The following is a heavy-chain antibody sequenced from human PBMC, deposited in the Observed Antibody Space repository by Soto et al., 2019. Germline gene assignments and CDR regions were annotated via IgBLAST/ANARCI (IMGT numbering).Heavy chain of an antibody. D-gene: IGHD2-2*01. CDR2: INPNSGGT. CDR3: ARVRLGYCSSTSCYVGY. J-gene: IGHJ4*02. CDR1: GYTFTGYY. V-gene: IGHV1-2*02. Sequence: QVQMVQSGAEVKKPGASVKVCCKASGYTFTGYYMHWVRQAPGQGLKWMGWINPNSGGTNYAQKFQGRVTMTRDTSISTAYMELSRLRSDDTAVYYCARVRLGYCSSTSCYVGYWGQRTLVTVSS.